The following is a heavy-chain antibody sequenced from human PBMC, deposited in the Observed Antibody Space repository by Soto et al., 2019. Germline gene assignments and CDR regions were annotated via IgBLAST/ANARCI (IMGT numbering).Heavy chain of an antibody. D-gene: IGHD2-15*01. V-gene: IGHV3-74*01. CDR3: ARVIRCSGGSCYLDDAFDI. CDR2: INSDGSST. Sequence: PGGSLRLSCAASGFTFSSYWMHWVRQAPGKGLVWVSRINSDGSSTSYADSVKGRFTISRDNAKNSLYPQMNSLRAEDTAVYFCARVIRCSGGSCYLDDAFDIWGQGTMVTVSS. J-gene: IGHJ3*02. CDR1: GFTFSSYW.